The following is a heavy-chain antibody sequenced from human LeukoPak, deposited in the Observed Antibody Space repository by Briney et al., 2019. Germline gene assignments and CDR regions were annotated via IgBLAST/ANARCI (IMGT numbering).Heavy chain of an antibody. V-gene: IGHV4-61*02. CDR1: GYSISSGDYY. CDR3: AREGAYCSGTDCFATTVDA. J-gene: IGHJ5*02. Sequence: PSQTLSLTCNVSGYSISSGDYYWTWIRQPAGKGLEWIGRVDLGGTPSYYPSLISRVTVSVDPSKNQFSLSLTSVTAADTATYYCAREGAYCSGTDCFATTVDAWGPGALVTVSS. CDR2: VDLGGTP. D-gene: IGHD2-2*01.